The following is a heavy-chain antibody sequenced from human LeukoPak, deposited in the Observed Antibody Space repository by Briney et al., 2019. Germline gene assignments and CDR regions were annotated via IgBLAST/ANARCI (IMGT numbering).Heavy chain of an antibody. CDR1: GFTFSTYW. CDR3: AKGLWFGELFLDY. Sequence: GGSLRLSCVGSGFTFSTYWMSWVRQAPGKGLEWVSAISGSGGSTYYADSVKGRFTISRDNSKNTLYLQMNSLRAEDTAVYYCAKGLWFGELFLDYWGQGTLVTVSS. J-gene: IGHJ4*02. CDR2: ISGSGGST. V-gene: IGHV3-23*01. D-gene: IGHD3-10*01.